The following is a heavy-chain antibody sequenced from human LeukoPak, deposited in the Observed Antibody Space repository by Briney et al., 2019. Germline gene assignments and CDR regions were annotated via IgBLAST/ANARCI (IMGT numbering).Heavy chain of an antibody. CDR1: GDSISGSY. CDR3: ARSRYYDSSGYNPVYYSDS. V-gene: IGHV4-59*01. D-gene: IGHD3-22*01. J-gene: IGHJ4*02. CDR2: IYYTVDT. Sequence: PSEALSLTCTVSGDSISGSYWSWIRQAPGKGLEWIGYIYYTVDTNHNPSLKSRVTISIDISKKQFSLRLTSATAADTAVYYCARSRYYDSSGYNPVYYSDSWGQGSLVTVSS.